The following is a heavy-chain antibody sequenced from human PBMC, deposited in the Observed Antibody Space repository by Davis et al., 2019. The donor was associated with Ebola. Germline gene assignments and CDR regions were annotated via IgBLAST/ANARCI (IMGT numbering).Heavy chain of an antibody. D-gene: IGHD6-6*01. CDR2: ISGSGGST. V-gene: IGHV3-23*01. J-gene: IGHJ4*02. CDR3: AKGYSSSSY. Sequence: GESLKISCAASGFTFSSYAMSWVRQAPGKGLEWVSAISGSGGSTYYADSVKGRFTISRDNSKNTLYLQMNSLRAEDTAVYYCAKGYSSSSYWGQGTLVTVSS. CDR1: GFTFSSYA.